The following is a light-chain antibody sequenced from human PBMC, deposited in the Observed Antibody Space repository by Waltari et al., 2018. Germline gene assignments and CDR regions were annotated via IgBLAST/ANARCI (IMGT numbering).Light chain of an antibody. Sequence: QSALTQPASVSGSPGQSITISCTGTSSDIGAYNFVSWYQQHPGKVPRVIIYNVNERPSRISSRVSGSKSGNTASLTISGLQPDDEADYYCGSYRGSNIYVFGTGTKVTVL. J-gene: IGLJ1*01. CDR3: GSYRGSNIYV. CDR2: NVN. CDR1: SSDIGAYNF. V-gene: IGLV2-14*03.